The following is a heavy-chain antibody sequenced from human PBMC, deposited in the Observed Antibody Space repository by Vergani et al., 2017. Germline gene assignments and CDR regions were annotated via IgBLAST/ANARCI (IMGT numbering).Heavy chain of an antibody. CDR3: ARGRLDFAGSSTIYYYMDV. V-gene: IGHV3-66*02. D-gene: IGHD2-2*01. CDR2: IYSGGST. CDR1: GFTVSSNY. Sequence: EVQLVESGGGLVQPGGSLRLSCAASGFTVSSNYMSWVRQAPGKGLEWVSVIYSGGSTYYADSVKGRFTISRDNSKNTLYLQMNSLRAEDTAVYYCARGRLDFAGSSTIYYYMDVWGKGTTVTVSS. J-gene: IGHJ6*03.